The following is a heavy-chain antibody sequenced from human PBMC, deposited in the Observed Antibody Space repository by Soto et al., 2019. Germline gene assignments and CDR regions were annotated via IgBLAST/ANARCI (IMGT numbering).Heavy chain of an antibody. CDR1: GFTFGSYG. CDR2: ISYDGSNK. D-gene: IGHD3-3*01. J-gene: IGHJ6*02. CDR3: AKDHFLEWTSDYYYYGMDV. V-gene: IGHV3-30*18. Sequence: PGGSLRLSCAASGFTFGSYGMHWGRQGPGKGVGGVAVISYDGSNKYYADSVKGRFTISRDNSKNTLYLQMNSLRAEDTAVYYCAKDHFLEWTSDYYYYGMDVWGQGTTVTVSS.